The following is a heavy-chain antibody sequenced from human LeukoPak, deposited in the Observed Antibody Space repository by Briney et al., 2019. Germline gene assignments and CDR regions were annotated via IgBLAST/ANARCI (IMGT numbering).Heavy chain of an antibody. CDR3: ARDTFQPGLIDS. CDR1: GFTFNLYD. V-gene: IGHV3-21*05. Sequence: KPGGTLRLSRAASGFTFNLYDRNWVRQAPGKGLEWGFYINDDSSDIHYAVSVRGRFTISRDDARKTLYLQLSSLRVEDTAVYYCARDTFQPGLIDSWGQGTLVTVSS. J-gene: IGHJ4*02. CDR2: INDDSSDI. D-gene: IGHD2-2*01.